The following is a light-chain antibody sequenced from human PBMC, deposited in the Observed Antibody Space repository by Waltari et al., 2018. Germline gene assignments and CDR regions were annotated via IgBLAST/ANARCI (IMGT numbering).Light chain of an antibody. CDR2: GNN. CDR1: SSNLGADPQ. CDR3: QSFDTSLSDGVV. V-gene: IGLV1-40*02. J-gene: IGLJ2*01. Sequence: QSILPQPPSVSGAPGRRVPISCPCSSSNLGADPQVPWYQDFPGRGPKLLIYGNNHRPSGVPDRFSGSKSGTSASLTITGLQAEDEADYYCQSFDTSLSDGVVFGGGTKV.